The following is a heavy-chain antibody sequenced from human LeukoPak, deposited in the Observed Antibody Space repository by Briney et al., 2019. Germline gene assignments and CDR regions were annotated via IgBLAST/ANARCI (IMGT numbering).Heavy chain of an antibody. Sequence: ASVKVSCKVSGYTLTELSIHWVRQAPGKGLEWMGGFDPEEVGETIYAQKFQGRVTMTEDTSIDTSYMELSSLIFDDTAVYYCAHSAGLNAFDIWGQGTLVTVSS. CDR3: AHSAGLNAFDI. V-gene: IGHV1-24*01. CDR2: FDPEEVGET. CDR1: GYTLTELS. D-gene: IGHD2-15*01. J-gene: IGHJ3*02.